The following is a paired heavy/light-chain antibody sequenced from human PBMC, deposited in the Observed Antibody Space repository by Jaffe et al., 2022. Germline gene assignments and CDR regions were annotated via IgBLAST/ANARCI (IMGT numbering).Heavy chain of an antibody. D-gene: IGHD3-10*01. Sequence: QVQLVQSGAEVKKPGASVKVSCKASGYTFTGYYMHWVRQAPGQGLEWMGWINPNSGGTNYAQKFQGRVTMTRDTSISTAYMELSRLRSDDTAVYYCARVPVLLWFGELLYGDNDAFDIWGQGTMVTVSS. J-gene: IGHJ3*02. CDR3: ARVPVLLWFGELLYGDNDAFDI. CDR1: GYTFTGYY. CDR2: INPNSGGT. V-gene: IGHV1-2*02.
Light chain of an antibody. V-gene: IGKV3-11*01. J-gene: IGKJ4*01. CDR2: DAS. Sequence: EIVLTQSPATLSLSPGERATLSCRASQYVGGFLAWYQQKPGQAPRLLIYDASNRATGIPARFSGSGSGTDFTLTISSLEPEDFAVYYCQHRKTWPLTFGGGTKVEIK. CDR3: QHRKTWPLT. CDR1: QYVGGF.